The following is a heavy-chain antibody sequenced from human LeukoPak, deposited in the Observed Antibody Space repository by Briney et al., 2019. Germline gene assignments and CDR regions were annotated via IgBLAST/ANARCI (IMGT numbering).Heavy chain of an antibody. V-gene: IGHV3-48*01. J-gene: IGHJ3*02. CDR2: ISSTGGTI. Sequence: GGSLRLSCVASGFTFRNYLMNWVRQAPGKGLEWVSFISSTGGTIYYADSVKGRFTVSRDNDKNSLLLQMNSLRAEDTALYYCARGYSRAAFDIWGQGTMVTVSS. CDR3: ARGYSRAAFDI. D-gene: IGHD2-15*01. CDR1: GFTFRNYL.